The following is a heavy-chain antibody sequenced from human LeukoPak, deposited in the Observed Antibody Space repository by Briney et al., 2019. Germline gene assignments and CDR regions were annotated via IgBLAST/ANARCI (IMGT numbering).Heavy chain of an antibody. Sequence: PWGSLRLSCAASGFTFDDYAMHWVRQAPGKGLEWVSLISGDGGSTYYADSVKGRFTISRDNSKNSLYLQMNSLRTEDTALYYCAKDFSSGTYYPYYYYGMDVWGQGTTVTVSS. CDR1: GFTFDDYA. J-gene: IGHJ6*02. CDR2: ISGDGGST. D-gene: IGHD3-10*01. CDR3: AKDFSSGTYYPYYYYGMDV. V-gene: IGHV3-43*02.